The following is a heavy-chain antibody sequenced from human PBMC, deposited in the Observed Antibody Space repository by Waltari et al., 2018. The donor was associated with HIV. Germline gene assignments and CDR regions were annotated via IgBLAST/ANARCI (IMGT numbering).Heavy chain of an antibody. Sequence: QVQLQESGPGLVKPSQTLSLTCTVSGGSISSGGYYWSWIRQHPGKGLEWIGYIYYSGSTDYTPSLKSRVTISVDTSKNQFSLKLSSVTAADTAVYYCARAYGSWGWNGHEQVHFDYWGQGTLVTVSS. CDR3: ARAYGSWGWNGHEQVHFDY. J-gene: IGHJ4*02. CDR1: GGSISSGGYY. V-gene: IGHV4-31*03. CDR2: IYYSGST. D-gene: IGHD1-1*01.